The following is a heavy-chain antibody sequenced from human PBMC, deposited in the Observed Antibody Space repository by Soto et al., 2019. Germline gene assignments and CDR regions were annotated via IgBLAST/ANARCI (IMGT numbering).Heavy chain of an antibody. CDR2: INWNGGST. D-gene: IGHD2-2*01. CDR1: GFTFDGYG. CDR3: ARDGIYCSSTSCYVGAFDI. V-gene: IGHV3-20*01. J-gene: IGHJ3*02. Sequence: GGSLRLSCAASGFTFDGYGMSWVRQAPGKGLEWVSGINWNGGSTGYADSVKGRFTISRDNAKNSLYLQMNSLRAEDTALYHCARDGIYCSSTSCYVGAFDIWGQGTMVTVSS.